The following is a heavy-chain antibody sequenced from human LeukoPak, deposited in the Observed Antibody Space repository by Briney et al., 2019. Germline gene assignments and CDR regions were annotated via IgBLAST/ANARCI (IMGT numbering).Heavy chain of an antibody. J-gene: IGHJ4*02. CDR3: ARKAQYNGHYPLDY. D-gene: IGHD1-7*01. Sequence: GGSLRLSCAASGFTFTSYSMSWVRQAPGKGLEWVSGTSDRGDYTYYVDSVKGRFTISRDSSKNTLFLQMNSLRAEDTALYFCARKAQYNGHYPLDYWGQGTLVTVSS. V-gene: IGHV3-23*01. CDR1: GFTFTSYS. CDR2: TSDRGDYT.